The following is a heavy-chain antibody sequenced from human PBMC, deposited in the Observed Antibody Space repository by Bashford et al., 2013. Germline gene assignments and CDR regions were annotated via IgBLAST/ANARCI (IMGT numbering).Heavy chain of an antibody. D-gene: IGHD1-1*01. V-gene: IGHV2-70*12. Sequence: SGPTLVKPTQTLTLTCTFSGFSLSTSGVGVGWIRQPPGKALEWLALIDWDDDKYYSTSLKTRLTISKDTSRNQVVLTMTNLDPVDTATYYCAHRHSHNWEFFDYWAREPWSPSPQ. CDR2: IDWDDDK. CDR1: GFSLSTSGVG. J-gene: IGHJ4*02. CDR3: AHRHSHNWEFFDY.